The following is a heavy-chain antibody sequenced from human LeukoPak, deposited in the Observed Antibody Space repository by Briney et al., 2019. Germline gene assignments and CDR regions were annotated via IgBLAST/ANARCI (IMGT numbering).Heavy chain of an antibody. J-gene: IGHJ4*02. V-gene: IGHV4-4*02. D-gene: IGHD6-19*01. CDR2: IYHSGST. CDR1: GGSISSNNW. Sequence: SGTLSLTCAVSGGSISSNNWWSWVRQPPGKGLEWIGEIYHSGSTNYNPSLKSRVTISIDKSKNQFSLKLSSVTAADTAVYYCARGQWLDTGNYFDYWGQGTLVTVSS. CDR3: ARGQWLDTGNYFDY.